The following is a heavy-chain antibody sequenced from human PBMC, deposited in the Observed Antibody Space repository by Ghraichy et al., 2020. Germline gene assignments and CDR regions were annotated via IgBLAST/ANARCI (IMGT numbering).Heavy chain of an antibody. CDR1: GATLSEYY. D-gene: IGHD3-10*01. CDR3: ASVTRAGAFGF. CDR2: IDHRGGT. Sequence: SETLSLTCDVSGATLSEYYFTWIRQPPGKALEWIGEIDHRGGTDYNPSLQSRVSISVDTSQNQLSLKLRSVTAAATSVSYCASVTRAGAFGFWGNGSLVTVAS. J-gene: IGHJ4*01. V-gene: IGHV4-34*08.